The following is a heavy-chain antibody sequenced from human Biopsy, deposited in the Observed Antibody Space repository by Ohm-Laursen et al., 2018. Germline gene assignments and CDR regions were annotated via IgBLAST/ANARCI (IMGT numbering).Heavy chain of an antibody. CDR3: ARVGSGWAPFDK. D-gene: IGHD6-19*01. CDR1: GYSISSDYR. J-gene: IGHJ4*02. Sequence: GTLSLTCAVSGYSISSDYRWGWIRQAPGKTLEWLGNIFKDGNTHYNPSLRSRLIISIDTSKDQFSLMMTSVSGADTAVYFCARVGSGWAPFDKWGPGTLVTVSS. V-gene: IGHV4-38-2*01. CDR2: IFKDGNT.